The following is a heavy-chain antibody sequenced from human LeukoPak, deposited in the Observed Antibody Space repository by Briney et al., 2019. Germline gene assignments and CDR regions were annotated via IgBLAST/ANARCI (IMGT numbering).Heavy chain of an antibody. J-gene: IGHJ4*02. CDR1: GYTFTGYY. Sequence: ASVKVSCKASGYTFTGYYMHWVRQAPGQGLEWMGWINPNSGGTNYAQKFQGRVTMTRDTSISTAYMELSRLRSDDTAVYYCARDQKGVYCSGGSCYGPIDYWGQGTLVTVSS. CDR3: ARDQKGVYCSGGSCYGPIDY. CDR2: INPNSGGT. D-gene: IGHD2-15*01. V-gene: IGHV1-2*02.